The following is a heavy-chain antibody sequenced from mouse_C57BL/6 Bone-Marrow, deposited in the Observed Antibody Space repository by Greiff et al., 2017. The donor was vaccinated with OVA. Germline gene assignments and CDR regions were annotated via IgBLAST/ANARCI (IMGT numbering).Heavy chain of an antibody. D-gene: IGHD1-1*01. Sequence: QVQLQQPGAELVKPGASVKMSCKASGYTFTSYWITWVKQRPGQGLEWIGDIYPGSGSTNYNEKFKSKGTLTVDTSSSTAYMQLSSLTSEDSAVYYCARSYYGSSYPYYFDYWGQGTTLTVSS. J-gene: IGHJ2*01. V-gene: IGHV1-55*01. CDR2: IYPGSGST. CDR1: GYTFTSYW. CDR3: ARSYYGSSYPYYFDY.